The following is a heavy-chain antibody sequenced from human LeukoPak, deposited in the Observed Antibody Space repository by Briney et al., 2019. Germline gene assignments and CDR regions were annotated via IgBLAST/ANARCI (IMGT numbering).Heavy chain of an antibody. CDR3: ARISGLIVVVPAAIGRGYYFDY. V-gene: IGHV5-51*01. Sequence: GESLKISCKGSGYSFTSYWIGWVRQMPGKGLEWMGIIYPGDSDTRYSPSFQGQVTISADKSISTAYLQWSSLKASDTAMYYCARISGLIVVVPAAIGRGYYFDYWGQGTLVTASS. CDR2: IYPGDSDT. CDR1: GYSFTSYW. D-gene: IGHD2-2*02. J-gene: IGHJ4*02.